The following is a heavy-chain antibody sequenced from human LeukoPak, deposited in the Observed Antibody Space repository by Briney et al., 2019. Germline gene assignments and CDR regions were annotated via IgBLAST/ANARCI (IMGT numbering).Heavy chain of an antibody. CDR2: IYTSGST. D-gene: IGHD3-22*01. V-gene: IGHV4-61*02. J-gene: IGHJ3*02. CDR1: GGSISSGSYY. CDR3: AREGPYDSSGYFPYRPNLIEETKDAFDI. Sequence: SETLSLTCTVPGGSISSGSYYWSWIRQPAGKGLEWIGRIYTSGSTNYNPSLKSRVTISVDTSKNQFSLKLSSVTAADTAVYYCAREGPYDSSGYFPYRPNLIEETKDAFDIWGQGTMVTVSS.